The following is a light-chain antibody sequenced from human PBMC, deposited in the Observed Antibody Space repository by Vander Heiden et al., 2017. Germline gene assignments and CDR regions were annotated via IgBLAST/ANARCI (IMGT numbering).Light chain of an antibody. CDR2: KAS. J-gene: IGKJ2*01. V-gene: IGKV1-5*03. CDR3: QQYNSYSLST. CDR1: QSISSW. Sequence: DIQMTQSPSTLSASVGDRVTITCRASQSISSWLAWYQQKPGKAPKLLMYKASSLESGVPSRFSGSGFGTEFTLTISSRQPDDFAPYYCQQYNSYSLSTFGQGTKMDIK.